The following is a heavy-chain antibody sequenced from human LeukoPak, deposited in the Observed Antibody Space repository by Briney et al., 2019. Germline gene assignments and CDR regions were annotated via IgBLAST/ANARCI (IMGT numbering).Heavy chain of an antibody. J-gene: IGHJ4*02. CDR2: INPNSGGT. D-gene: IGHD6-6*01. CDR3: ARSMYSSSPGSY. Sequence: ASVKVSCKASGYTFTGYYMHWVRQAPGQGLEWMGWINPNSGGTNYAQKFQGRVTMTRDTSISTAYMELSSLRSDDTAVYYCARSMYSSSPGSYWGQGTLVTVSS. CDR1: GYTFTGYY. V-gene: IGHV1-2*02.